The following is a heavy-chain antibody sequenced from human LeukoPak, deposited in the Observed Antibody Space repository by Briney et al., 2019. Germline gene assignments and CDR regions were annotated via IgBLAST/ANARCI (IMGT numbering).Heavy chain of an antibody. CDR3: ATDRGWRTSGYYLYYFEY. CDR2: ITGSGGNS. CDR1: GFIFSNYA. J-gene: IGHJ4*02. D-gene: IGHD3-3*01. V-gene: IGHV3-23*01. Sequence: PGGSLRPSCKASGFIFSNYAMSWVRQAPGKGLEWVSIITGSGGNSYYTDSVKGRFTISRDNTMNSLYLQMSSLRAEDTAVYYCATDRGWRTSGYYLYYFEYWGQGTLVTYSS.